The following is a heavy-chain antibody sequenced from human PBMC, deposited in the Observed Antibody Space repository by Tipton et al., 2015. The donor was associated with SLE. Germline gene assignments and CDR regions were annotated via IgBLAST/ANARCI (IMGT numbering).Heavy chain of an antibody. V-gene: IGHV3-74*01. J-gene: IGHJ6*02. CDR2: ISSDGSST. CDR1: GFTFSSYW. Sequence: SLRLSCAASGFTFSSYWMHWVRQAPGKGLVWVSHISSDGSSTTYADSVKGRFTISRDNAKNTLYLQMNSLRAEDTAVYYCAAQRLIYYGMDVWGQGTTVTVSS. D-gene: IGHD2-2*01. CDR3: AAQRLIYYGMDV.